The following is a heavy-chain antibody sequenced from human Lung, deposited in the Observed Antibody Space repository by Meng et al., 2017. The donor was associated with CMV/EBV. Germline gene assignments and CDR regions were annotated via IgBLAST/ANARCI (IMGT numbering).Heavy chain of an antibody. CDR3: ARSRVLSSSPSRPPTYGMDV. J-gene: IGHJ6*02. CDR1: GGTSSSYV. CDR2: IIPILGRA. V-gene: IGHV1-69*10. D-gene: IGHD2-2*01. Sequence: SXXVSXKASGGTSSSYVISWVRQAPGQGLEWMGGIIPILGRANYGQKFQARVTITADKSTSTANMELSSLRSEDTAVYYCARSRVLSSSPSRPPTYGMDVWXQGTTVTVSS.